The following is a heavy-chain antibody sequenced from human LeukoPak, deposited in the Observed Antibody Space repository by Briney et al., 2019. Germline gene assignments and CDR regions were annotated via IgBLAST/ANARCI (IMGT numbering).Heavy chain of an antibody. J-gene: IGHJ4*02. CDR1: GGSISSSSYY. V-gene: IGHV4-39*07. CDR3: AREEPTCTNGVCGFDY. D-gene: IGHD2-8*01. CDR2: IYYSGST. Sequence: PSETLSLTCTVSGGSISSSSYYWGWIRQPPGKGLEWIGSIYYSGSTNYNPSLKSRVTISVDTSKNQFSLKLSSVTAADTAVYYCAREEPTCTNGVCGFDYWGQGTLVTVSS.